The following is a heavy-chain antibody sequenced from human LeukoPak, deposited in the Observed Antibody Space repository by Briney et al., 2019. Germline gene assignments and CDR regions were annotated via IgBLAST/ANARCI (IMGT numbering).Heavy chain of an antibody. V-gene: IGHV3-13*01. D-gene: IGHD2-8*01. CDR2: IGTAGDK. J-gene: IGHJ6*02. Sequence: PGGSLRLSCAASGFTFNNYDMHWVRQPTGKGLEWVSGIGTAGDKYYTGSVKGRFTISRENDKNSLFFQMNGLRAGDTAVYYCAREQDIVLMVYAIGNRYGMDVWGQGTTVTVSS. CDR1: GFTFNNYD. CDR3: AREQDIVLMVYAIGNRYGMDV.